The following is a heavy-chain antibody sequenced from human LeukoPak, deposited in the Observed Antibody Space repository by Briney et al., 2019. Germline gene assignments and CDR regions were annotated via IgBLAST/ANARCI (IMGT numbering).Heavy chain of an antibody. CDR1: GFTVSSNY. J-gene: IGHJ4*02. V-gene: IGHV3-53*01. CDR2: IYSGGST. D-gene: IGHD5-18*01. CDR3: AGSAYTYGTPYYFDF. Sequence: GGSLRLSCAASGFTVSSNYMSWVRQAPGKGLEWVSVIYSGGSTYYADSVKGRFTISRDNSKNTLYLQMNSLRAEDTAVYYCAGSAYTYGTPYYFDFWGQGTLVTVSS.